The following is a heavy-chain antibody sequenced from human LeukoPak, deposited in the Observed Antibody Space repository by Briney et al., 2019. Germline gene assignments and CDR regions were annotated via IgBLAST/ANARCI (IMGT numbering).Heavy chain of an antibody. CDR2: ISGSGGST. CDR1: GFTFSSSA. D-gene: IGHD3-22*01. Sequence: HPGGSLRLSCAASGFTFSSSAMSWVRQAPGKGLEWVSGISGSGGSTYYADSVKGRFTISRDNSKNTLYLQMNSMRAEDTAVYYCAKLHGYYYDSSGYYTNWGQGTLVTVSS. CDR3: AKLHGYYYDSSGYYTN. V-gene: IGHV3-23*01. J-gene: IGHJ4*02.